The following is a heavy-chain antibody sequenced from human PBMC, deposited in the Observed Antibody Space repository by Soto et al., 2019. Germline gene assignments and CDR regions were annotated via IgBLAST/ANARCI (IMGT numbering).Heavy chain of an antibody. D-gene: IGHD1-26*01. V-gene: IGHV4-59*01. Sequence: PSETLSLTCTVSGDSISTYYWHWIRLPPGKGLEWIVYIYYTGDTNYNPSLKSRVTISLDTSKNQFSLKLCSVTAADSAVYYCARDPSGHPPLYRFDPWGQGTLVTVSS. CDR3: ARDPSGHPPLYRFDP. CDR1: GDSISTYY. CDR2: IYYTGDT. J-gene: IGHJ5*02.